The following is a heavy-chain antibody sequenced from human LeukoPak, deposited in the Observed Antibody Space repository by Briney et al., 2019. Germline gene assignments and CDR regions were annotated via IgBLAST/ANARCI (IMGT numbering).Heavy chain of an antibody. J-gene: IGHJ3*02. Sequence: KASETLSLTCTVSGYSISSGYYWDWIRQPPGKGLEWIGSIYHSGRTFYNPSLKSRVTISVDTSKNQFSLKLTSVTAADTAVYYCAREPIVGGAFDIWGQGTMVTVSS. V-gene: IGHV4-38-2*02. CDR3: AREPIVGGAFDI. CDR1: GYSISSGYY. D-gene: IGHD3-22*01. CDR2: IYHSGRT.